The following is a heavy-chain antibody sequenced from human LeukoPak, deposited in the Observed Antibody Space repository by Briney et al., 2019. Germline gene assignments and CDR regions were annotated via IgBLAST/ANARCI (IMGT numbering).Heavy chain of an antibody. J-gene: IGHJ4*02. Sequence: GASLKISSKGSGSRFMSYWIGWVRQMPGKGLEWMGIIYPGDSDTRYSPPFQGQVTISADKSISTAYLQWSSLKTSDTAMYYCARFRPMGPSTYWGQGTLVTVSS. CDR3: ARFRPMGPSTY. V-gene: IGHV5-51*01. D-gene: IGHD2-2*01. CDR2: IYPGDSDT. CDR1: GSRFMSYW.